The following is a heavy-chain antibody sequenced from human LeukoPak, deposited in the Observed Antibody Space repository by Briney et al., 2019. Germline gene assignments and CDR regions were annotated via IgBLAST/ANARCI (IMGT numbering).Heavy chain of an antibody. Sequence: ASVKVSCKASGYNFISYDINWVRQAPGQGLEWMGWISAYNGNTNYALKIKGRVTMTTDTSTNTVYMELGSLRPDDTAVYYCAREKSRYKYGYNHWGQGTLVTVSS. D-gene: IGHD5-18*01. CDR1: GYNFISYD. CDR2: ISAYNGNT. J-gene: IGHJ5*02. CDR3: AREKSRYKYGYNH. V-gene: IGHV1-18*01.